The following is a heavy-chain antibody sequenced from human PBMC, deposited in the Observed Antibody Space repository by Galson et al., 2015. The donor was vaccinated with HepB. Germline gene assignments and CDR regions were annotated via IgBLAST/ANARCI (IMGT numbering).Heavy chain of an antibody. Sequence: SVKVSCKASGGTFSSYAISWVRQAPGQGLEWMGWISAYNGNTNYAQKLQGRVTMTTDTSTSTAYMELRSLRSDDTAVYYCARESGYYGSGSYYRAFDIWGQGTMVTVSS. CDR3: ARESGYYGSGSYYRAFDI. D-gene: IGHD3-10*01. CDR1: GGTFSSYA. V-gene: IGHV1-18*01. J-gene: IGHJ3*02. CDR2: ISAYNGNT.